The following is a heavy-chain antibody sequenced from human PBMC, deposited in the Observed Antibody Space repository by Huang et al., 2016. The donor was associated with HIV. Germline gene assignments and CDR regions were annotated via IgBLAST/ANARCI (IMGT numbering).Heavy chain of an antibody. CDR3: TRDGVAPDEEFDY. D-gene: IGHD5-12*01. CDR2: LKPKNGAT. J-gene: IGHJ4*02. V-gene: IGHV1-2*02. CDR1: GYTFADYF. Sequence: QVQLVQSGAEVKKPGASVKVSCKPSGYTFADYFIHWVRQAPGQGLEWMAWLKPKNGATNYAQKFQGRVTVTGDTSINTAYMEVSGLTSDDTANYYCTRDGVAPDEEFDYWGQGTLIIVSS.